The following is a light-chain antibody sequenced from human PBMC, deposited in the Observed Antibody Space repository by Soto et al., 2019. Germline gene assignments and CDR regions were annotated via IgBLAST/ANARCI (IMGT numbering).Light chain of an antibody. CDR1: QSFGSN. CDR2: GTS. CDR3: QQYNNWPIT. V-gene: IGKV3-15*01. J-gene: IGKJ5*01. Sequence: EIVMTQSPATLSVSPGERATLSCRASQSFGSNLAWYQQKPGQAPRLLLYGTSTRATGIPDRFTGSGSGTDFTLTISSLRSEDSAVYHCQQYNNWPITFGQGTRLEIK.